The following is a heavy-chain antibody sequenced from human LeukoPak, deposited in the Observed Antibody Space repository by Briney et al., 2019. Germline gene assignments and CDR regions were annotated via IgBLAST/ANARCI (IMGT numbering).Heavy chain of an antibody. J-gene: IGHJ4*02. CDR2: ISSSDCST. CDR3: ATDVISVAGTPRYFDY. CDR1: RCTFSSYS. V-gene: IGHV3-23*01. Sequence: GGGLRLSCLPSRCTFSSYSMRGVGQPPAKGLEGVSAISSSDCSTYYADYVKGRFTIYRDNSKNTLYLQMNNLSDEDTAVYYCATDVISVAGTPRYFDYWGQGTLVTVSS. D-gene: IGHD6-19*01.